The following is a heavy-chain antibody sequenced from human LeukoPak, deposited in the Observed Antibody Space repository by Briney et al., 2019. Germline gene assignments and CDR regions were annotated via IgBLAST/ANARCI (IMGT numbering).Heavy chain of an antibody. D-gene: IGHD6-19*01. CDR1: GFTFSSYA. J-gene: IGHJ4*02. V-gene: IGHV3-21*01. CDR3: ARDDIAVAAIDY. CDR2: ISSSSSYI. Sequence: PGGSLRLSCAASGFTFSSYAMSWVRQAPGKGLEWVSSISSSSSYIYYADSVKGRFTISRDNAKNSLYLQMNSLRAEDTAVYYCARDDIAVAAIDYWGQGTLVTVSS.